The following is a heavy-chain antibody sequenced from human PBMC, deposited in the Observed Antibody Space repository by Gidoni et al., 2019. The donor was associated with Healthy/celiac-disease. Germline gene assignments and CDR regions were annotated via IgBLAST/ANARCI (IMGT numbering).Heavy chain of an antibody. CDR3: ARHPRGYSYEADY. Sequence: QLQLQESGPGLVKPSETLSLTCTVSGGSISSSSYYWGWIRQPPGKGLEWIGSIYYSGSTYYNPSLKSRVTISVDTSKNQFSLKLSSVTAADTAVYYCARHPRGYSYEADYWGQGTLVTVSS. CDR2: IYYSGST. V-gene: IGHV4-39*01. CDR1: GGSISSSSYY. D-gene: IGHD5-18*01. J-gene: IGHJ4*02.